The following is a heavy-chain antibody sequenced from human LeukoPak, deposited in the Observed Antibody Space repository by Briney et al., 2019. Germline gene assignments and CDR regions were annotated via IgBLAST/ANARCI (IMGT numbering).Heavy chain of an antibody. D-gene: IGHD3-10*01. J-gene: IGHJ5*02. CDR1: GGSISSYY. Sequence: SETLSLTCTVSGGSISSYYWSWIRQPAGKGLEWIGRIYTSGSINYNPSLKSRVTMSVDTSKNQFSLKLTSVTAADTAVYYCARGDARLRGVIDEIDPWGQGTLVTVSS. CDR2: IYTSGSI. CDR3: ARGDARLRGVIDEIDP. V-gene: IGHV4-4*07.